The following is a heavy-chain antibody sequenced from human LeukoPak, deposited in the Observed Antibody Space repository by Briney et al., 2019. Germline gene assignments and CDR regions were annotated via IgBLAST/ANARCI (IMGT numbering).Heavy chain of an antibody. CDR3: ARDLDYDIFSLDY. D-gene: IGHD3-9*01. Sequence: SVKVSCKASGGTFSSYAISWVRQAPGQGLEWMGGIIPIFSTANYAQKFQGRVTITTDESTSTAYMELSSLRSEDTAVYYCARDLDYDIFSLDYWGQGTLVTVSS. CDR2: IIPIFSTA. J-gene: IGHJ4*02. V-gene: IGHV1-69*05. CDR1: GGTFSSYA.